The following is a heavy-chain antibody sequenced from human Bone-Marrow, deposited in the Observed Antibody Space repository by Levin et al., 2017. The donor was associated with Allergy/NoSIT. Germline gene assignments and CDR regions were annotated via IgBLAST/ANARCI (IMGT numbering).Heavy chain of an antibody. CDR3: ARGVAIVVVPAAMGWFDP. CDR2: INSDGSST. CDR1: GFTFSSYW. D-gene: IGHD2-2*01. J-gene: IGHJ5*02. Sequence: GGSLRLSCAASGFTFSSYWMHWVRQAPGKGLVWVSRINSDGSSTSYADSVKGRFTISRDNAKNTLYLQMNSLRAEDTAVYYCARGVAIVVVPAAMGWFDPWGQGTLVTVSS. V-gene: IGHV3-74*01.